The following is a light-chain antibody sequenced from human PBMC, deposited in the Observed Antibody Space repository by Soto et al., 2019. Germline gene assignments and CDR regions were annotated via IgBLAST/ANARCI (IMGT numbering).Light chain of an antibody. Sequence: QSVLTQPPSASGSPGQSVTISCTGTSSDVGVYNYVSWYQQHPGKAPKLMIYEVSKRPSGVPDRFSGSKSGNTASLTVSGLQAEDEADYYCSSYAGSKGVFGTGTKVTVL. CDR1: SSDVGVYNY. CDR2: EVS. CDR3: SSYAGSKGV. V-gene: IGLV2-8*01. J-gene: IGLJ1*01.